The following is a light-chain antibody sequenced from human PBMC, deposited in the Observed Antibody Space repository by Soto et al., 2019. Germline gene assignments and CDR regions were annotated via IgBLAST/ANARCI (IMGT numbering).Light chain of an antibody. V-gene: IGLV2-14*01. CDR2: DVS. J-gene: IGLJ2*01. CDR3: SSSTSRSVV. CDR1: SSDVGGYNY. Sequence: QSALTQPASVSGSPGQSITISCTGTSSDVGGYNYVSWYQQHPGKAPKLMIYDVSNRPSGVSNRFSGSKSGNTASLTISGLQAEDEADYYCSSSTSRSVVFGGGTKVTVL.